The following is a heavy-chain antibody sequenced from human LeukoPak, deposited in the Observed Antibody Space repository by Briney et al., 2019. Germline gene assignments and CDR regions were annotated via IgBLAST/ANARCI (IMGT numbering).Heavy chain of an antibody. CDR3: ARSASFDEPPDDAFNI. V-gene: IGHV3-23*01. CDR2: ISGSGGST. Sequence: GGSLRLSCAASGFTFSSYAMSWVRQAPGKGLEWVSAISGSGGSTYYADSVKGRFTISRDNAKNSLYLQMNSLRAEDTAVYYCARSASFDEPPDDAFNIWGQGTMVTVSS. J-gene: IGHJ3*02. D-gene: IGHD1-14*01. CDR1: GFTFSSYA.